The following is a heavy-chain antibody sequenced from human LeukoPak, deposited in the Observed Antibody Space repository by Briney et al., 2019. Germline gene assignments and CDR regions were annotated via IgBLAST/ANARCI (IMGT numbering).Heavy chain of an antibody. CDR2: INTDGTRT. CDR3: VREETSLTHFGMDV. V-gene: IGHV3-74*01. CDR1: GFTFNINW. D-gene: IGHD4-17*01. J-gene: IGHJ6*02. Sequence: PGGSLRLSCAASGFTFNINWMHWVRQGPGEGLVWVSHINTDGTRTNYADSVKGRFTISRDNAKNTLFLQMDSLRAEDTAVYYCVREETSLTHFGMDVWGQGTTVTVPS.